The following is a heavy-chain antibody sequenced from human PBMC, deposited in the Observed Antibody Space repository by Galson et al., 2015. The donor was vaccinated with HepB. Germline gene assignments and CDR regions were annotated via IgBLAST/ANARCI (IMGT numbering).Heavy chain of an antibody. J-gene: IGHJ4*02. CDR1: GFVFSTCA. V-gene: IGHV3-23*01. CDR3: AKEPATVRHSATFDH. Sequence: SLRLSCAASGFVFSTCAMSWVRQAPGKGLEWVSVISGSGSTTFYAGSVKGRFTMSRDSSKNILYLEMNSLRVDETAVYYCAKEPATVRHSATFDHWGQGALVTVSS. D-gene: IGHD1-1*01. CDR2: ISGSGSTT.